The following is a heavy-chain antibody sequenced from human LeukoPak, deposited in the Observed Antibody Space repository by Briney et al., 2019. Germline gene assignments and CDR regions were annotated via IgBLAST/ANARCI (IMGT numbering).Heavy chain of an antibody. CDR1: GFTISTYA. CDR3: VKDLRGGGYYTSFDY. V-gene: IGHV3-64D*09. J-gene: IGHJ4*02. Sequence: GGSLRLSCSASGFTISTYAMHWVRQAQGKGLEHVSTINTNGDDTYYADSVKGRFTISRDNSKRTLYLQMSSLRAEDTAVYYCVKDLRGGGYYTSFDYWGQGTLVTVSS. CDR2: INTNGDDT. D-gene: IGHD3-10*01.